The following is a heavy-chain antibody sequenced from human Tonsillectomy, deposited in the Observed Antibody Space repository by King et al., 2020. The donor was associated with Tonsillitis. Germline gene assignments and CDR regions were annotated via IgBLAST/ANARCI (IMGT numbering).Heavy chain of an antibody. D-gene: IGHD4-17*01. CDR2: ISSRSTI. V-gene: IGHV3-48*04. Sequence: QLVQSGGGLVQPGGSLRLSCAASGFTFSSYSMNWVRQAPGKGLEWVSNISSRSTIYYADSVKGRFTISRDNAKNSLYLQMNSLRAEDTAVYYCASDEGYGDYEYYYGMDVWGQGTTVTVSS. CDR1: GFTFSSYS. J-gene: IGHJ6*02. CDR3: ASDEGYGDYEYYYGMDV.